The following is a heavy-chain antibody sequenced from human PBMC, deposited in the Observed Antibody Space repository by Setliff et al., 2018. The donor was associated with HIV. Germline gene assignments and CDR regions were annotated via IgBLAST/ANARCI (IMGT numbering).Heavy chain of an antibody. J-gene: IGHJ6*03. CDR3: ARGGRRSYYYYFHMDV. V-gene: IGHV1-8*02. CDR2: MNPENGKT. Sequence: GASVKVSCKASGYSFGIYDIYWVRQATGQGPEWMGWMNPENGKTGYAQTFQGRVTMTKDTSTSTAYMELRGLRSEDTAVYYCARGGRRSYYYYFHMDVWGKGTTVTVSS. CDR1: GYSFGIYD.